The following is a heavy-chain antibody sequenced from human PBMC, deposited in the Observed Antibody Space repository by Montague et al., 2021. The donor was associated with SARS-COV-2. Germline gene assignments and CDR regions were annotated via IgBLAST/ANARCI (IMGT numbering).Heavy chain of an antibody. D-gene: IGHD3-22*01. CDR1: GGSFSGYY. CDR2: ITHSGST. V-gene: IGHV4-34*01. J-gene: IGHJ4*02. CDR3: ARGRQHINMVVVVVTGGEYYFDF. Sequence: SETLSLTCAVYGGSFSGYYWSWIRQPPGKGLEWLGEITHSGSTDYNPSLKSRVTISVDTSKNQFSLKLTSVTAADTAVYYCARGRQHINMVVVVVTGGEYYFDFWGQGTLVAVSS.